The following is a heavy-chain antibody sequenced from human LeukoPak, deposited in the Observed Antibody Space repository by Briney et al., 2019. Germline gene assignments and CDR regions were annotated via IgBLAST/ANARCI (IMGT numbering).Heavy chain of an antibody. V-gene: IGHV3-48*03. CDR3: ARASSSWDGGDY. J-gene: IGHJ4*02. CDR1: GFTLSSYE. CDR2: ISISGTTI. Sequence: GTLRFSCAASGFTLSSYEMNWVRQAPGKGLEWVSYISISGTTIYYADSVKGRFTISRDNAKNSLYLQMNSLRAEDTAVYYCARASSSWDGGDYWGQGTLVTVSS. D-gene: IGHD6-13*01.